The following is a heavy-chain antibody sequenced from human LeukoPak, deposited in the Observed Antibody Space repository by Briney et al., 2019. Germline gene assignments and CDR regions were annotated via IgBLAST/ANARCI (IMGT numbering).Heavy chain of an antibody. CDR2: INPKSGGT. J-gene: IGHJ4*02. D-gene: IGHD3-22*01. CDR1: GYTFTGYY. V-gene: IGHV1-2*02. CDR3: TTSGHYDDTSDYYNARFDN. Sequence: ASVKVSCKASGYTFTGYYLHWVRQAPGQGLEWMGWINPKSGGTKYAQKFQGRVTMTRDTSISTAYLELSRLRSGDTAVYFCTTSGHYDDTSDYYNARFDNWGQGTLVTVTS.